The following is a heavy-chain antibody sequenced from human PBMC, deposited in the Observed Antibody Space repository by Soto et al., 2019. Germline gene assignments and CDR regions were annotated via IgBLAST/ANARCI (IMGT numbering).Heavy chain of an antibody. CDR1: GFTFSSYA. J-gene: IGHJ6*02. D-gene: IGHD3-10*01. V-gene: IGHV3-23*01. Sequence: AGGSLRLSCAASGFTFSSYAMSWVRQAPGKGLEWVSAISGSGGSTYYADSVKGRFTISRDNSKNTLYLQMNSLRAEDTAVYYCAKDLDRGTYYYYYGMDVWGQGTTVTVSS. CDR3: AKDLDRGTYYYYYGMDV. CDR2: ISGSGGST.